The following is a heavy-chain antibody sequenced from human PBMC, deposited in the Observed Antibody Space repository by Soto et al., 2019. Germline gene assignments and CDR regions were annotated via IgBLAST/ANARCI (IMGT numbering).Heavy chain of an antibody. J-gene: IGHJ5*02. CDR2: IYYSGST. Sequence: PSETLSLTCTVSGGSISSGDYYWSWIRQPPGKGLEWIGYIYYSGSTYYNPSLKSRITISVDTSKTQFYLKLSSVTAADTAVYYCARVRYGGSNRFDPWGQGTLVTVSS. CDR1: GGSISSGDYY. CDR3: ARVRYGGSNRFDP. V-gene: IGHV4-30-4*01. D-gene: IGHD4-17*01.